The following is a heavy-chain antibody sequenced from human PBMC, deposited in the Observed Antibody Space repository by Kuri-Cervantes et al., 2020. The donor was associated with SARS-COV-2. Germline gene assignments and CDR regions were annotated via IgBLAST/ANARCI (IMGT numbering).Heavy chain of an antibody. CDR3: ARKYYDILTGYYTEDY. D-gene: IGHD3-9*01. V-gene: IGHV4-61*01. J-gene: IGHJ4*02. CDR1: GGSVSSGSYY. Sequence: SETLSLTCTVSGGSVSSGSYYWSWIRQPPGKGLEWIGYIYYSGSTNYNPSLKSRVTISVDKSKNQFSLKLSSVTAADTAVYYCARKYYDILTGYYTEDYWGQGTLVTVSS. CDR2: IYYSGST.